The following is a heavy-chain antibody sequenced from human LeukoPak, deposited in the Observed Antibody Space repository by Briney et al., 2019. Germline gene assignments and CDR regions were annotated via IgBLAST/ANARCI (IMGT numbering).Heavy chain of an antibody. J-gene: IGHJ4*02. CDR1: GFTFSSYS. Sequence: PGGSLRLSCAASGFTFSSYSMNWVRQAPGKGLQWVSSISSSSSYKYYADSVKGRFTISRDNAKNSLYLQMNSLRAEDTAVYYCARGGVAAAGTFLRDWGQGTLVTVSS. CDR2: ISSSSSYK. V-gene: IGHV3-21*01. D-gene: IGHD6-13*01. CDR3: ARGGVAAAGTFLRD.